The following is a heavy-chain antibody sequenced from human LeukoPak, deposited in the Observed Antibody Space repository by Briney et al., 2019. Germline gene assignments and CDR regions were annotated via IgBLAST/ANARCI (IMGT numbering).Heavy chain of an antibody. CDR1: GFTFSDYY. CDR3: ARDRVIFGVANVAYYYGMDV. Sequence: GGSLRLSCAASGFTFSDYYMSWIRQAPGKGLEWVSYISSSGSTIYYADSVKGRFTISRDTAKNSLYLQMNSLRAEDTAVYYCARDRVIFGVANVAYYYGMDVWGQGTTVTVSS. J-gene: IGHJ6*02. D-gene: IGHD3-3*01. V-gene: IGHV3-11*01. CDR2: ISSSGSTI.